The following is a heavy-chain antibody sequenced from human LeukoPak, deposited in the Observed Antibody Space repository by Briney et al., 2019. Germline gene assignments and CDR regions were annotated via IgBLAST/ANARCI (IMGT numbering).Heavy chain of an antibody. CDR2: IKHKAHSYTT. D-gene: IGHD2-21*01. Sequence: PGGSLRLSCAASGFTFSDHYMDWVRQAPGKGLEWVGRIKHKAHSYTTEYAASVNGRFTISRDDSKSSLYLQMNSLKIEDTAVYYCAQFAKGGWGQGTLVTVSS. CDR3: AQFAKGG. CDR1: GFTFSDHY. V-gene: IGHV3-72*01. J-gene: IGHJ4*02.